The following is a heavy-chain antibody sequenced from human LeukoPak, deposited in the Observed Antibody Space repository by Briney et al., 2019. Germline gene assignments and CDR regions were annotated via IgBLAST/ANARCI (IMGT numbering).Heavy chain of an antibody. D-gene: IGHD2-15*01. J-gene: IGHJ5*02. CDR2: ISARSGDT. CDR3: ARTGEYCSGGSCLAGYKWFAP. Sequence: ASVKVSCTASGYTFSSFGIAWVRQAPGLGLEWVGWISARSGDTTYTQKLQGRVTMTADTSTGTAYMELGSLRPDDTAVYYCARTGEYCSGGSCLAGYKWFAPWGQGTQVAVSS. V-gene: IGHV1-18*01. CDR1: GYTFSSFG.